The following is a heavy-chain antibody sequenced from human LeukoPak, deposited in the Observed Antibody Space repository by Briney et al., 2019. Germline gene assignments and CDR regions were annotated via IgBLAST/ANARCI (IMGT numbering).Heavy chain of an antibody. J-gene: IGHJ6*02. V-gene: IGHV1-18*01. D-gene: IGHD3-10*01. Sequence: GASVKVSCKASGYTFTSYGISWVRQAPGQGLEWMGWISAYYGNTNYAQKLQGRVTMTTDTSTSTAYMELRSLRSDDTAVYYCARVLGSGNDYYYYGMDVWGQGTTVTVSS. CDR2: ISAYYGNT. CDR3: ARVLGSGNDYYYYGMDV. CDR1: GYTFTSYG.